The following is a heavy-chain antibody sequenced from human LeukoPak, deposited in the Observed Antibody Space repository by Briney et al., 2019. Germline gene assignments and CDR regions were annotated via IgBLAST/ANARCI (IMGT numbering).Heavy chain of an antibody. CDR2: IYHSGST. CDR1: GGSISSSSYY. J-gene: IGHJ4*02. CDR3: AITLWFGDHDY. D-gene: IGHD3-10*01. Sequence: PSETLSLTCTVSGGSISSSSYYWGWIRQPPGKGLEWIGSIYHSGSTYYNPSLKSRVTISVDTSKNQFSLKLSSVTAADTAVYYCAITLWFGDHDYWGQGTLVTVSS. V-gene: IGHV4-39*07.